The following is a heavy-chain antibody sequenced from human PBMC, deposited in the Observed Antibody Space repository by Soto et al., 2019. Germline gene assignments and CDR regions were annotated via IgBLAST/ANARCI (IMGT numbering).Heavy chain of an antibody. CDR2: IYYSGST. J-gene: IGHJ4*02. Sequence: QVQLQESGPGLVKPSETLSLTCTVSGGSISSYYWSWIRQPPGKGLEWIGYIYYSGSTNYNPSLKSRVTIAADTSKNQFSLKLSSVTAADTAVYYCARGAGYCSGGSCYDHFDYWGQGTLVTVSS. CDR1: GGSISSYY. CDR3: ARGAGYCSGGSCYDHFDY. D-gene: IGHD2-15*01. V-gene: IGHV4-59*01.